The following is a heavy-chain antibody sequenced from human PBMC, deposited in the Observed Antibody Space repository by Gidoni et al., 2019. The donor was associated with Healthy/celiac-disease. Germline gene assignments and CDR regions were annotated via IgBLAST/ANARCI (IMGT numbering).Heavy chain of an antibody. D-gene: IGHD3-22*01. CDR2: IYTSGST. V-gene: IGHV4-4*07. CDR1: GGSISSYS. CDR3: AREYYYDSSGYYFHAFDI. J-gene: IGHJ3*02. Sequence: QVQLQESGPGLVKPSETMSLTCTVSGGSISSYSWSWIRQPAGKGLEWIGRIYTSGSTNYNPSLKSRVTMSVDTSKNQFSLKLSSVTAADTAVYYCAREYYYDSSGYYFHAFDIWGQGTMVTVSS.